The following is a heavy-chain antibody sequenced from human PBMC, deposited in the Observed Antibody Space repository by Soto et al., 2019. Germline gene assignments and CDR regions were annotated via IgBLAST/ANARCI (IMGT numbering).Heavy chain of an antibody. CDR2: ISSSSSYI. D-gene: IGHD3-10*01. Sequence: GGSLRLSCAASGFTFSSYSMNWVRQAPGKGLEWVSSISSSSSYIYYADSVKGRFTISRDNSKNTLYLQMNSLRAEDTAVYYCARDGYGSGSYYIDYWGQGTLVTVSS. V-gene: IGHV3-21*01. CDR3: ARDGYGSGSYYIDY. J-gene: IGHJ4*02. CDR1: GFTFSSYS.